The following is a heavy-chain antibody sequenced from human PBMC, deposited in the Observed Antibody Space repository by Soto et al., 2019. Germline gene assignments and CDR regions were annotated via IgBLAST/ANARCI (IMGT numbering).Heavy chain of an antibody. CDR1: GYTFTNYA. Sequence: ASVKVSCKASGYTFTNYAMHWVRQAPGQRLEWMGRINAGNGNTKYSQKFQGRVTITRDTSASTAYMELSSLRSEDTAVYYCARDYYDTPDHYFDYWGQGPLVTVSS. CDR3: ARDYYDTPDHYFDY. D-gene: IGHD3-9*01. J-gene: IGHJ4*02. V-gene: IGHV1-3*01. CDR2: INAGNGNT.